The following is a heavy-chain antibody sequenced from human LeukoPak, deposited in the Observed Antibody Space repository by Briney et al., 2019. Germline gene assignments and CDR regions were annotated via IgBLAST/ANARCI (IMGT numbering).Heavy chain of an antibody. CDR2: ISYDGSNK. V-gene: IGHV3-30-3*01. D-gene: IGHD3-3*01. J-gene: IGHJ3*02. CDR1: GFTFSSSA. Sequence: GGSLRLSCAASGFTFSSSAMHWVRQAPDKGLEWVAVISYDGSNKYYADSVKGRFTTSRDNDKNSVYLQLNSLRDEDTAVYYCAKVLAVNDAFDIWGQGTMVTVSS. CDR3: AKVLAVNDAFDI.